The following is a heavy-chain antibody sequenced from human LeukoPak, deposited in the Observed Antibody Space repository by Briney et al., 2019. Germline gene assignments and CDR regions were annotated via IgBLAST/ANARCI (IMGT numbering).Heavy chain of an antibody. Sequence: ASVKVSCKASGYTFTSYYMHWVRQAPGQGLEWMGIINPSGGSTSYAQKFQGRVAMTRDTSTSTVYMELSSLRSEDTAVYYCAKEGRLTLGAFDIWGQGTMVTVSS. D-gene: IGHD2-21*02. J-gene: IGHJ3*02. CDR2: INPSGGST. V-gene: IGHV1-46*01. CDR1: GYTFTSYY. CDR3: AKEGRLTLGAFDI.